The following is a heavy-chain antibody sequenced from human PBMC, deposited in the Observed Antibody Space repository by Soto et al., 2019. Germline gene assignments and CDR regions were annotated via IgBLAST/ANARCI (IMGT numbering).Heavy chain of an antibody. CDR3: ARPFAYDSSGPNFDY. D-gene: IGHD3-22*01. CDR1: GVTFSSYN. CDR2: IGVSHTHI. V-gene: IGHV3-21*01. Sequence: VRSLRLSCAACGVTFSSYNMNWVRQAPGKGLEWVSAIGVSHTHIYYADSVKGRFTISRDDAKNSLYLQMSSLRAEDTAVYYCARPFAYDSSGPNFDYWGPGTLVTV. J-gene: IGHJ4*02.